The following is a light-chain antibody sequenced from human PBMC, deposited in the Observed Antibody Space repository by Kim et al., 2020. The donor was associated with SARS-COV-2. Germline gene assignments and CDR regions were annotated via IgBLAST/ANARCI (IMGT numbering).Light chain of an antibody. Sequence: VSVTPGQTASITCSGDKLGDKYACWYQQKPGQSPVLVIYQDSKRPSGIPERFSGSNSGNTATLTISGTQAMDEADYYCQAWDSSVVFGGGTKLTVL. J-gene: IGLJ2*01. CDR3: QAWDSSVV. CDR1: KLGDKY. V-gene: IGLV3-1*01. CDR2: QDS.